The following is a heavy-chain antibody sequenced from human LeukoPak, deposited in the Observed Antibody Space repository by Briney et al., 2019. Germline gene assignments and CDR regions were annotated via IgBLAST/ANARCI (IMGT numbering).Heavy chain of an antibody. Sequence: GGSLRLSCAASGFTFSSYAMSWVRQAPGKGLEWVSAISGSGGSTYYADSVKGRFTISRDNSKNTLYLQMNSLRVEDTAVYYCARDHNYAFDNWGQGTLVSVAS. CDR1: GFTFSSYA. J-gene: IGHJ4*02. V-gene: IGHV3-23*01. D-gene: IGHD1-1*01. CDR2: ISGSGGST. CDR3: ARDHNYAFDN.